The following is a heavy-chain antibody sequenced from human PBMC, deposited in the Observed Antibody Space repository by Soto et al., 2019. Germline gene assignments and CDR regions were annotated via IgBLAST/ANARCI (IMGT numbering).Heavy chain of an antibody. CDR1: GFIFTNYG. V-gene: IGHV1-18*01. CDR2: VSAANGYT. D-gene: IGHD6-25*01. CDR3: AKGRSIAAPEGS. Sequence: QVQLVQSGPEMKKPGASVKVSCKSSGFIFTNYGFNWVRQAPGQGVEWGDWVSAANGYTRAAQKFQERLIMTTDSSTNTAYMELRGLGPDDTALYYCAKGRSIAAPEGSWGQGTLVTVSS. J-gene: IGHJ5*02.